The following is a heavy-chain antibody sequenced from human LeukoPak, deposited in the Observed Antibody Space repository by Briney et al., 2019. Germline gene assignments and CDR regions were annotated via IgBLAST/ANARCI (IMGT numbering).Heavy chain of an antibody. CDR2: IYYSGST. D-gene: IGHD2/OR15-2a*01. V-gene: IGHV4-59*01. CDR1: GGSISSYY. CDR3: ARDRGRPTTYWFDP. Sequence: PSETLSLTCTVSGGSISSYYWSWIRQPPGKRLEWIGYIYYSGSTNYDPSLKSRVTISVDTSKNQFSLKLSSVTAADTAVYYCARDRGRPTTYWFDPWGQGTLVTVSS. J-gene: IGHJ5*02.